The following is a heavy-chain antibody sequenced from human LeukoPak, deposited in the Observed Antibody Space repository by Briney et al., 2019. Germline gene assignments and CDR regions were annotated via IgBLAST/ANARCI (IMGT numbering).Heavy chain of an antibody. CDR1: GFTFSSYA. CDR2: ISYDGSNK. Sequence: GSLRLSCAASGFTFSSYAMHWVRQAPGQGLEWVAVISYDGSNKYYADSVKGRFTISRDNSKNTLYLQMNSLRAEDTAVYYCARGGTVTILGYNWFAPWGQGTLVTVSS. CDR3: ARGGTVTILGYNWFAP. V-gene: IGHV3-30*04. J-gene: IGHJ5*02. D-gene: IGHD4-17*01.